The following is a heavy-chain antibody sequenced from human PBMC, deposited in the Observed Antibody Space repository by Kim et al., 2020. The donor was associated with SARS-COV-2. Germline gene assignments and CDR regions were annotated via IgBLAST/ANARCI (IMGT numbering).Heavy chain of an antibody. CDR2: IWYDGSNK. J-gene: IGHJ6*02. Sequence: GGSLRLSCAASGFTFSSYAMHWVRQAPGKGLEWVAVIWYDGSNKYYADSVKGRFTISRDNSKNTLYLQMNSLRAEDTAVYYCAKGHPFGIQSYGMDVWGQGTTVTVSS. CDR1: GFTFSSYA. D-gene: IGHD5-18*01. CDR3: AKGHPFGIQSYGMDV. V-gene: IGHV3-33*06.